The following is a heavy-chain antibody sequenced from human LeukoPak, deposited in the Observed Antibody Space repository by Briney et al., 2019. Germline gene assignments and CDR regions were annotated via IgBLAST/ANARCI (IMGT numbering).Heavy chain of an antibody. D-gene: IGHD3-10*01. J-gene: IGHJ5*02. Sequence: SETLSLTCTVSGGSISSSSYYWGWIRQPPGKGLEWIGSIYYSGSTYYNPSLKSRVTISVDTSKNQFSLKLSSVTAADTAVYYCARHRTTYYYGSGVNWSDPWGQGTLVTVSS. V-gene: IGHV4-39*01. CDR3: ARHRTTYYYGSGVNWSDP. CDR2: IYYSGST. CDR1: GGSISSSSYY.